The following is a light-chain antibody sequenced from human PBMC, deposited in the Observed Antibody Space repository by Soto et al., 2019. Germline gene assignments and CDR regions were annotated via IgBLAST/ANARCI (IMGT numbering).Light chain of an antibody. CDR1: QTVRNNY. J-gene: IGKJ4*01. V-gene: IGKV3-20*01. CDR2: DAS. CDR3: QQYSSYPLT. Sequence: EFVLTQSPGTLSLSPGERATLSCRASQTVRNNYLAWYQQKPGQAPRLLIYDASSRATGSPDRVSGGGFGTDFTLPISRLEPEDFAVYYCQQYSSYPLTVGGGTNVEIK.